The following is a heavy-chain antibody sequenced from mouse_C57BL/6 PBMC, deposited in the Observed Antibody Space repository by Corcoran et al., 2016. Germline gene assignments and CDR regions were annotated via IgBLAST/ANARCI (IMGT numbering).Heavy chain of an antibody. Sequence: EVQLQQSGPELVKPGASVKIPCKASGYTFTDYNMDWVKQSHGKSLEWIGDINPNNGGTIYNQKFKGKATLTVDKSSSTAYMELRSLTSEDTAVYYCARGPLYYSNYARGSLWYFDVWGTGTTVTVSS. D-gene: IGHD2-5*01. CDR3: ARGPLYYSNYARGSLWYFDV. V-gene: IGHV1-18*01. J-gene: IGHJ1*03. CDR2: INPNNGGT. CDR1: GYTFTDYN.